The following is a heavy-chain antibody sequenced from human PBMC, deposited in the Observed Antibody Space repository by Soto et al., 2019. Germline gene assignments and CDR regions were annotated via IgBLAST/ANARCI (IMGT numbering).Heavy chain of an antibody. CDR1: GFTFSSYS. J-gene: IGHJ6*02. Sequence: GGSLRLSCAASGFTFSSYSMNWVRQAPGKGLEWVSSIRSSSSYIYYADSVKGRFTISRDNAKNSLYLQMNSLRAEDTAVYYCARDLLPGFGEEGINDYYYYYGMDVWGQGTTVTVS. V-gene: IGHV3-21*01. CDR3: ARDLLPGFGEEGINDYYYYYGMDV. D-gene: IGHD3-10*01. CDR2: IRSSSSYI.